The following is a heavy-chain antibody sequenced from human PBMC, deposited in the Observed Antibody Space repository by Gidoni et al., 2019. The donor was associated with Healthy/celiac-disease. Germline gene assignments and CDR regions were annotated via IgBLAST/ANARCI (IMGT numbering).Heavy chain of an antibody. CDR1: GFTFRSYS. V-gene: IGHV3-48*01. CDR2: ISSSSSTI. J-gene: IGHJ3*02. CDR3: ARDREYSSSWFDAFDI. D-gene: IGHD6-13*01. Sequence: EVQLVESGGGLVQPGGSLRLSCAASGFTFRSYSMNWVRQAPGKGLEWVSYISSSSSTIYYADSVKGRFTISRDNAKNSLYLQMNSLRAEDTAVYYCARDREYSSSWFDAFDIWGQGTMVTVSS.